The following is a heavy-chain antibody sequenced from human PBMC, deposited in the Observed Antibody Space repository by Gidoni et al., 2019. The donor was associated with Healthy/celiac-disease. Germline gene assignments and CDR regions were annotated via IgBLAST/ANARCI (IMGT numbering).Heavy chain of an antibody. V-gene: IGHV3-48*02. D-gene: IGHD2-2*01. CDR3: ARSGIVVVPAADNWFDP. Sequence: EVQLVESGGGLVQPGGSLRLSCAASGFTFSRYRMNWVRQAPGKGLEWVSYISSSSSTIYNADSVKGRFTISRDNAKNSLYLQMNSLRDEDTAVYYCARSGIVVVPAADNWFDPWGQGTLVTVSS. J-gene: IGHJ5*02. CDR2: ISSSSSTI. CDR1: GFTFSRYR.